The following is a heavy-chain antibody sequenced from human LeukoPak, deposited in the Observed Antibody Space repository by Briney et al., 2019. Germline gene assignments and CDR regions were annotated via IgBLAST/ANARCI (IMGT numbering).Heavy chain of an antibody. CDR2: IYHSGST. CDR1: GYSINSGYY. CDR3: ARVRCSGGSCPSYYYYYYMDV. V-gene: IGHV4-38-2*02. D-gene: IGHD2-15*01. Sequence: SETLSLTCTVSGYSINSGYYWGWVRQPPGKGLEWIGYIYHSGSTDYNPSLKRRVTMSVDTSKNQFSLKLSSVTAADTAVYYCARVRCSGGSCPSYYYYYYMDVWGKGTTVTVSS. J-gene: IGHJ6*03.